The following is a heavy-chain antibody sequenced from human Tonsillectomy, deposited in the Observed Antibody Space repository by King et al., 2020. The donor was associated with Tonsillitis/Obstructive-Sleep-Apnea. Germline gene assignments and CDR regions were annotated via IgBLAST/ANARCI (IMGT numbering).Heavy chain of an antibody. Sequence: VQLVESGGGLVQPGGSLRLSCAASGFTFSNYAMSWVRQAPGKGLEWVSGISGSGGSTYYADSVKGRFTISRDNSKNTLYLQMNSLRPEDTAVYYCAKSTSRVGDIVVVPGALDYWGQGTLVTVSS. CDR1: GFTFSNYA. J-gene: IGHJ4*02. CDR3: AKSTSRVGDIVVVPGALDY. V-gene: IGHV3-23*04. CDR2: ISGSGGST. D-gene: IGHD2-2*01.